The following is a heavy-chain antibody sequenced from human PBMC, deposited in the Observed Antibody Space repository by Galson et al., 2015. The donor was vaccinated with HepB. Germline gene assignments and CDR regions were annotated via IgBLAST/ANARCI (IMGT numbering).Heavy chain of an antibody. CDR3: ARDFGTQEPATMYPLGYYGMDV. V-gene: IGHV3-30*04. CDR1: GVAFSNFA. J-gene: IGHJ6*02. Sequence: SLRLSCAASGVAFSNFAMHWVRQAPGKGLEWVALISYDGSNEYYGDFVTRRFTISIDDSKSTLYTQLNSLRVEDTDVYDCARDFGTQEPATMYPLGYYGMDVWGHGTTVTVSS. D-gene: IGHD2-2*01. CDR2: ISYDGSNE.